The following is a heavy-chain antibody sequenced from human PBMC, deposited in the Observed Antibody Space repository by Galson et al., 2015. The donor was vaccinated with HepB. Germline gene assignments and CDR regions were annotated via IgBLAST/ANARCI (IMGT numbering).Heavy chain of an antibody. CDR3: ARIRNGGGGDCYSGLYFDY. Sequence: PALVKPTQTLTLTCTFSGFSLSTSGMCVSWIRQPPGKALEWLALIDWGDDKYYSTSLKTRLTISKDTSKNQVVLTMTNMDPVDTATYYCARIRNGGGGDCYSGLYFDYWGQGTLVTVSS. CDR2: IDWGDDK. V-gene: IGHV2-70*01. J-gene: IGHJ4*02. CDR1: GFSLSTSGMC. D-gene: IGHD2-21*02.